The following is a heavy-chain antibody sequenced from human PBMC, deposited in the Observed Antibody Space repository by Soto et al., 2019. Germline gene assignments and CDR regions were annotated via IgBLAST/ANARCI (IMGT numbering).Heavy chain of an antibody. J-gene: IGHJ6*02. V-gene: IGHV3-33*01. D-gene: IGHD2-8*02. Sequence: QVQLVESGGGVVQPGRSLRLSCAASGFTFSSYGMHWVRQAPGKGLEWVAVIWYDGSNKYYADSVKGRFTISRDNSKNTLYMQMDSLGAEDTAVYYCARGPMDLVEPLHYYYSGMDVWGQGTTVTVSS. CDR3: ARGPMDLVEPLHYYYSGMDV. CDR2: IWYDGSNK. CDR1: GFTFSSYG.